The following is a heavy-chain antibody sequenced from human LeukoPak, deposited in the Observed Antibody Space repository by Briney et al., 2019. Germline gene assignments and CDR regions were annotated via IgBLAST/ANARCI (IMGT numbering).Heavy chain of an antibody. Sequence: GGSLRLSGAASGFTFNNAQMHWVRQAPGKGLEWVGHIETKADGGTADYAAPVKGRFTVSRDDLKDTLYLQMDSLKTEDTAVYYCMTDYRGYWGQGTQVTASS. J-gene: IGHJ4*02. CDR2: IETKADGGTA. CDR1: GFTFNNAQ. D-gene: IGHD3-16*02. CDR3: MTDYRGY. V-gene: IGHV3-15*04.